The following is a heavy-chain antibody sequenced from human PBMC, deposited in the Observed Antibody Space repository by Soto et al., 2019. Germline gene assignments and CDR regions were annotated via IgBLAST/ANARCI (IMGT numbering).Heavy chain of an antibody. CDR2: IYPGDSDT. CDR1: GYSFTSYW. D-gene: IGHD6-13*01. J-gene: IGHJ6*03. Sequence: PGESLKISCKGSGYSFTSYWIGWVRQMPGKGLEWMGIIYPGDSDTRYSPSFQGQVTISADKSISTAYLKWSSLKASDTAIYYCARRVAAAGTDYYYMDVWGKGTTVTVS. V-gene: IGHV5-51*01. CDR3: ARRVAAAGTDYYYMDV.